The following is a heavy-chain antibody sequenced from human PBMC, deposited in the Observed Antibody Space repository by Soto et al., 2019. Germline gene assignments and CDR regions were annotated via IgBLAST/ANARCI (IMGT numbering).Heavy chain of an antibody. V-gene: IGHV4-34*01. CDR3: ARDKITGLFEY. J-gene: IGHJ4*02. CDR2: INHSGST. CDR1: GGSFSGYY. Sequence: QVQLQQWGAGLLKPSETLSLTCAVYGGSFSGYYWTWIPQPPGTGLEWIGEINHSGSTNYNPSLKSRVTISVDASNNQFSLKLTSVTAAGTAVYYCARDKITGLFEYWGQGTRVTVSS. D-gene: IGHD2-8*02.